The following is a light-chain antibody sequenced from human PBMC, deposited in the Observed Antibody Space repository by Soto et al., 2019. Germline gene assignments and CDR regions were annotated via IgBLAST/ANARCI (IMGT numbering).Light chain of an antibody. CDR2: SNN. CDR3: AAWDDSLSGLYV. V-gene: IGLV1-44*01. J-gene: IGLJ1*01. CDR1: SSNIGSNP. Sequence: QSVLTQPPSASGTPGQRVTISCFGSSSNIGSNPVNWYQHLPGTAPKLLVYSNNQRPSGVPDRFSGSKSGTSASLAISGLQSEDEADYYCAAWDDSLSGLYVFGTGTQLTVL.